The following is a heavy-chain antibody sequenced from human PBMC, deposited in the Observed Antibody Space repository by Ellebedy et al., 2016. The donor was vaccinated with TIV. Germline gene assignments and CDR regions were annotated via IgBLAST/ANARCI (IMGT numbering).Heavy chain of an antibody. Sequence: MPGGSLRLSCNVSSASIDSGRYCWAWIRQSPGKGLEWIGNICYRVNTYYNPSLKSRVIISADTSKNLFSLRLSSVTAADTAVYYCASLDVAVANWFDPWGHGTLVTVSS. CDR3: ASLDVAVANWFDP. D-gene: IGHD3-10*02. V-gene: IGHV4-39*01. CDR2: ICYRVNT. CDR1: SASIDSGRYC. J-gene: IGHJ5*02.